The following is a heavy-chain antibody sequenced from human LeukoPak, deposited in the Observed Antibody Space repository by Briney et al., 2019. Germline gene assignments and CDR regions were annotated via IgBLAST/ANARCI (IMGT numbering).Heavy chain of an antibody. V-gene: IGHV3-53*01. J-gene: IGHJ4*02. D-gene: IGHD3-22*01. CDR2: IYSGGSA. CDR3: ARRHDSSGYYYFDY. CDR1: GFTVSSNY. Sequence: GGSLRLSCAASGFTVSSNYMSWVRQAPGKGLEWVSVIYSGGSAYYADSVKGRFTISRDNSKNTLYLQMNSLRVEDTAVYYCARRHDSSGYYYFDYWGQGTLVTVSS.